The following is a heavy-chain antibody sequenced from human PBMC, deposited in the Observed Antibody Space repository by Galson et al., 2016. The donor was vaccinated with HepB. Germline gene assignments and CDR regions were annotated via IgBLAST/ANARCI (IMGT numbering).Heavy chain of an antibody. Sequence: ETLSLTCTVSGGSISSDYWGWIRQPPGKGLEWIGYIYYDGGNTYYNPSLKSRITVSVDTSKNQFSLNLRSLTAADTAMYFCATGYYLPHYWGPGTLVTVSS. J-gene: IGHJ4*02. CDR3: ATGYYLPHY. CDR2: IYYDGGNT. D-gene: IGHD2/OR15-2a*01. V-gene: IGHV4-59*08. CDR1: GGSISSDY.